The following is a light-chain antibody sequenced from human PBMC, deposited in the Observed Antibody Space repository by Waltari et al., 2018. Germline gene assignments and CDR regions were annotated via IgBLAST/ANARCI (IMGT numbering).Light chain of an antibody. CDR3: QQYKGT. J-gene: IGKJ1*01. CDR1: QSISSW. CDR2: KAS. V-gene: IGKV1-5*03. Sequence: DIQMTQSPSTLSASVGDRVTITCRASQSISSWLAWYQQKPGKAPKLLIYKASSLESGVPSRFSGSGSGTEFTLTISSLQPDDFATYYYQQYKGTFGQGTKVEIK.